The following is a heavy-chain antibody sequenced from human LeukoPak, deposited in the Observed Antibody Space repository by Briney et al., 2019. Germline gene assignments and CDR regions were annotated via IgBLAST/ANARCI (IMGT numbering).Heavy chain of an antibody. CDR1: GFTVDSNY. D-gene: IGHD5-18*01. CDR3: ARGGDTASYYFDY. CDR2: IYTGGNT. V-gene: IGHV3-53*01. J-gene: IGHJ4*02. Sequence: GGSLRLSCAASGFTVDSNYLSWVRQAPGKGLEWVSTIYTGGNTYYAASVKGRFTISRDSSKNAVFLHMNSLRAEDTAMYYCARGGDTASYYFDYWGQGTLVTVSS.